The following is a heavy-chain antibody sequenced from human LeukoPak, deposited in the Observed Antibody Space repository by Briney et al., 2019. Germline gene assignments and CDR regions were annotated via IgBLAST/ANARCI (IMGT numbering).Heavy chain of an antibody. CDR2: IYYSGST. V-gene: IGHV4-59*08. CDR1: GGSISSYY. Sequence: SQTLSLTCTVSGGSISSYYWSWIRQPPGKGLEWIGYIYYSGSTNYNPSLKSRVPTSVETPRNQCSRKLSSVAAANPPCIYGARHGTRGYYLPIIWSQGTMVTVSS. J-gene: IGHJ3*02. D-gene: IGHD2/OR15-2a*01. CDR3: ARHGTRGYYLPII.